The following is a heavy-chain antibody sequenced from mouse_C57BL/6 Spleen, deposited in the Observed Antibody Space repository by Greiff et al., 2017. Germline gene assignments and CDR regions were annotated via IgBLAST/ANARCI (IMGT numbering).Heavy chain of an antibody. CDR2: INPSSGYT. CDR1: GYTFTSYW. V-gene: IGHV1-7*01. J-gene: IGHJ4*01. CDR3: ARQITAVEEFPTIMGC. D-gene: IGHD1-1*01. Sequence: VQVVESGAELAKPGASVKLSCKASGYTFTSYWMPWVQQRPGQGLEWIGDINPSSGYTKYTQKFKDKGTLTVDKSTSTAYMQLSSLTYEDAAVYYCARQITAVEEFPTIMGCWGKGTSVTVST.